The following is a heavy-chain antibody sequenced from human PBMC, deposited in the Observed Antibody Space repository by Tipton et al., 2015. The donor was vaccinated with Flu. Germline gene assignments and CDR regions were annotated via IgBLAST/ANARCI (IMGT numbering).Heavy chain of an antibody. Sequence: TLSLTCTVSGGSISRVSYYYNWIRQPAGKGLEWIGRIYTNANTNYKPSLKSRVTISIDRSKNQFSLRLSSVTAADTAMYYCARGDYGDYDREADGFDIWGQGTLVTVSA. V-gene: IGHV4-61*02. J-gene: IGHJ3*02. CDR1: GGSISRVSYY. D-gene: IGHD4-17*01. CDR2: IYTNANT. CDR3: ARGDYGDYDREADGFDI.